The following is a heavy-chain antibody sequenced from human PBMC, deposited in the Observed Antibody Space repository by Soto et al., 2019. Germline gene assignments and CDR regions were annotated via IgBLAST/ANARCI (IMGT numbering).Heavy chain of an antibody. D-gene: IGHD3-10*02. CDR1: GYTFPDFY. Sequence: ASVPVSRQASGYTFPDFYIHWVRPAPGQGLEWMAWISPYSGGSNYAQLFQGRGTVTRDTAISTAYMELSRLTSDDTDIYFCARAPTTMFQPLDYWGPGTLVTVSS. CDR2: ISPYSGGS. V-gene: IGHV1-2*02. CDR3: ARAPTTMFQPLDY. J-gene: IGHJ4*02.